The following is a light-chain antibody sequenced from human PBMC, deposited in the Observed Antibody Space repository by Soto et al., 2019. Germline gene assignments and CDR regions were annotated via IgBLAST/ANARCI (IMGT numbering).Light chain of an antibody. Sequence: EIVLTQSPGTLSLSPGERATLSCRASQSVSSSYLAWYQQKPGQAPRLLIYGASSRATGIPDRFSGSGSGTDFTLTISSLQPDDFATYYCQQYNSYPWTFDQGTKVEIK. J-gene: IGKJ1*01. V-gene: IGKV3-20*01. CDR3: QQYNSYPWT. CDR1: QSVSSSY. CDR2: GAS.